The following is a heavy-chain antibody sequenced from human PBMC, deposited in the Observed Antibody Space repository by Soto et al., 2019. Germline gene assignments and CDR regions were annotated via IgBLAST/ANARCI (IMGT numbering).Heavy chain of an antibody. Sequence: GASVKVSCKASGYTFTSYDINWVRQATGQGLEWMGWMNPNSGNTGYAQKFQGRVTMTRNTSISTAYMELSSLRSEDTAVYYCARVDRYYDILTGQSYYLDVWGQGTQVTVSS. D-gene: IGHD3-9*01. CDR1: GYTFTSYD. J-gene: IGHJ4*02. CDR2: MNPNSGNT. V-gene: IGHV1-8*01. CDR3: ARVDRYYDILTGQSYYLDV.